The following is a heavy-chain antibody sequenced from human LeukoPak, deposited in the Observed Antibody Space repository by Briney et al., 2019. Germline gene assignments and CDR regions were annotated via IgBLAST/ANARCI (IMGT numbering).Heavy chain of an antibody. D-gene: IGHD3-22*01. CDR2: ISGSGGST. CDR3: AKDRVWLSTKNTIDY. V-gene: IGHV3-23*01. J-gene: IGHJ4*02. CDR1: GFTFSSCG. Sequence: PGGSLRLSCAASGFTFSSCGMSWVRQAPGKGLEWVSAISGSGGSTYYADSVKGRFTISRDNSKNTLYLQMNSLRAEDTAVYYCAKDRVWLSTKNTIDYWGQGTLVTVSS.